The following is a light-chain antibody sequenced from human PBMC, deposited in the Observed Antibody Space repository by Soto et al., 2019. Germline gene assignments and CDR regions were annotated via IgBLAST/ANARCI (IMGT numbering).Light chain of an antibody. Sequence: IQMTQSPSTLHAYVGELFTIPCRASQSISNWLAWYQQKPGTAPKLLIYHASTSESGVPARFSGSGSGTEFTLTISSLQPDDFATYYCQQYMSYSFGQGTKVDIK. CDR2: HAS. CDR3: QQYMSYS. V-gene: IGKV1-5*01. J-gene: IGKJ1*01. CDR1: QSISNW.